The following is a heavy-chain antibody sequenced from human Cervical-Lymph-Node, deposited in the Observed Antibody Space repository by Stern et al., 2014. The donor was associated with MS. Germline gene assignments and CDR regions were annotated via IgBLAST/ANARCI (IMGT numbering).Heavy chain of an antibody. D-gene: IGHD3-22*01. J-gene: IGHJ4*02. CDR1: GGSISSGGYY. Sequence: QVQLQESGPGLVKPSQTLSLTCTVSGGSISSGGYYWSWIRQHPGKGLEWIGYIYYSGSTYYNPSLKSRVTISVDTSKNQFSLKLSSVTAADTAVYYCARFSVPQGGRFTMMGDYWGQGTLVTVSS. CDR2: IYYSGST. V-gene: IGHV4-31*03. CDR3: ARFSVPQGGRFTMMGDY.